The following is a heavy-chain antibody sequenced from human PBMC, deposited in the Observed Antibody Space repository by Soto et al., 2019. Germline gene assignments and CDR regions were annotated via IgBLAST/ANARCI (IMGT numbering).Heavy chain of an antibody. Sequence: EVQLLESGGGLVQPGGSLRLSCAASGFTFSSYAMSWVRQAPGKGLEWVSAISGSGGSTYYADSVKGRFTISRDNSKNTVYLQMNSLRAEDTAVYYCAKGRGRLPQAIDYWGQGTLVTVSS. V-gene: IGHV3-23*01. CDR3: AKGRGRLPQAIDY. CDR1: GFTFSSYA. D-gene: IGHD6-25*01. CDR2: ISGSGGST. J-gene: IGHJ4*02.